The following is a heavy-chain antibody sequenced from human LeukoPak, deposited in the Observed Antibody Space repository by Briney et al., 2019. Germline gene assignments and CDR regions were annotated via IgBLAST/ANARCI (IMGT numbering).Heavy chain of an antibody. CDR3: AKEYDSLYYFDY. D-gene: IGHD3-16*01. Sequence: GRSLRLSCAASGFTFRSYGMHWVRQAPGKGLEWVAVISYDGSKEHYGDSVKGRFSISRDNSKNTLYLQMNSLRAEDTAVYYCAKEYDSLYYFDYWGQGTLVSVSS. CDR1: GFTFRSYG. J-gene: IGHJ4*02. V-gene: IGHV3-30*18. CDR2: ISYDGSKE.